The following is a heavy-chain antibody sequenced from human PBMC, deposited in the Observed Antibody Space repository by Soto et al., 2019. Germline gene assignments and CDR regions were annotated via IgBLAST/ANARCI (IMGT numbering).Heavy chain of an antibody. D-gene: IGHD1-7*01. V-gene: IGHV1-58*01. CDR3: AADLDWNYIALLL. CDR1: GFTFTSSA. Sequence: SVKVSCKASGFTFTSSAVQWVRQARGQRLEWIGWIVVGSGNTNYAQKFQERVTITRDMSTSTAYMELSSLRSEDTAVYYCAADLDWNYIALLLWGQGTLVTVSS. CDR2: IVVGSGNT. J-gene: IGHJ4*02.